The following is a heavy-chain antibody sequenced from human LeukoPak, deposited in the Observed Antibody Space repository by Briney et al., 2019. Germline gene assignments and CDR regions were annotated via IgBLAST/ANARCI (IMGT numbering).Heavy chain of an antibody. D-gene: IGHD3-22*01. CDR2: IYPGDSDT. J-gene: IGHJ3*02. CDR3: ARGFYYDSSGYYDPDAFDI. V-gene: IGHV5-51*01. Sequence: GASLQISCQGSGSSFTNYWIGCVRQLPGKGLEWMGIIYPGDSDTRYRPSFQGQVTISADKSISTAYLQWSSLKASDTAMYYCARGFYYDSSGYYDPDAFDIWGQGTMVTVSS. CDR1: GSSFTNYW.